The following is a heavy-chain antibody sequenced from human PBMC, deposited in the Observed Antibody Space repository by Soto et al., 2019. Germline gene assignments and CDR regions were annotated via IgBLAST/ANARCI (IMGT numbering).Heavy chain of an antibody. CDR1: GGSISSYY. V-gene: IGHV4-59*01. CDR3: ARASITGTTWYGHYFDY. D-gene: IGHD1-7*01. Sequence: SETLSLTCTVSGGSISSYYWSWIRQPPGKGLEWIGYIYYSGSTNYNPSLKSRVTISVDTSKNQFSLKLSSVTAADTAVYYCARASITGTTWYGHYFDYWGQGTLVTVSS. CDR2: IYYSGST. J-gene: IGHJ4*02.